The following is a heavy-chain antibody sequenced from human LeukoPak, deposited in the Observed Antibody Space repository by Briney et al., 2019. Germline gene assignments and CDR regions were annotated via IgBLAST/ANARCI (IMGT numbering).Heavy chain of an antibody. V-gene: IGHV1-18*01. CDR2: ISVYNGNT. J-gene: IGHJ3*02. D-gene: IGHD3-22*01. CDR1: VYNFNTYG. CDR3: ARQNYYDTSGYYSNDAFDI. Sequence: GASVKVSCKASVYNFNTYGISWMRQAPGQGLEWMGWISVYNGNTKYAQKVQDRVTLTTDTSTSTAYMELRSLRSDDTAVYYCARQNYYDTSGYYSNDAFDIWGQGTMVTVSS.